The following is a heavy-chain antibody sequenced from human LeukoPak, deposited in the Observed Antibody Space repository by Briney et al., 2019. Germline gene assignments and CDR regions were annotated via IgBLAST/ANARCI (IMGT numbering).Heavy chain of an antibody. V-gene: IGHV3-74*01. D-gene: IGHD1-14*01. CDR2: INADGSTT. CDR1: GFTFGNSC. J-gene: IGHJ3*01. Sequence: SGGSLRLSCAASGFTFGNSCVHWVRQAPGKGLVWVSLINADGSTTTYADSVKGRFTITRDNARNTLSLLMNSLAIEDTAVYYCVVVVEPPDSDGFDVWGQGTMITVSS. CDR3: VVVVEPPDSDGFDV.